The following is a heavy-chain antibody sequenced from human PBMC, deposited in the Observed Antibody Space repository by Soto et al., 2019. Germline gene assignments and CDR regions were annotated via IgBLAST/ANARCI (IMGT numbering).Heavy chain of an antibody. V-gene: IGHV1-69*08. CDR3: AGDGTVGYYGSGCYRYYYCYMDV. D-gene: IGHD3-10*01. J-gene: IGHJ6*03. CDR2: IIPILGIA. Sequence: QVQLVQSGAEVKKPGSSVKVSCKASGGTFSSYTISWVRQAPGQGLEWMGRIIPILGIANYAQKFQGRVTITADKSTSTAYMELSSVRAEDTAVYYCAGDGTVGYYGSGCYRYYYCYMDVWGKGTTVTVSS. CDR1: GGTFSSYT.